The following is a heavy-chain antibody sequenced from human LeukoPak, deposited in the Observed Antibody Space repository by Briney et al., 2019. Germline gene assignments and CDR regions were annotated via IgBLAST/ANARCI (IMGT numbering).Heavy chain of an antibody. CDR2: IYSDNT. D-gene: IGHD6-13*01. Sequence: GGSLRLSCTVSGFTVSSNSMSWVRQAPGKGLEWVSFIYSDNTHYSDSVKGRFTISRDNSKNTLYLQMNSLRSDDTAVYYCARPIDSSSWFQHQNSYYYMGVWGKGTTVTVSS. J-gene: IGHJ6*03. V-gene: IGHV3-66*03. CDR3: ARPIDSSSWFQHQNSYYYMGV. CDR1: GFTVSSNS.